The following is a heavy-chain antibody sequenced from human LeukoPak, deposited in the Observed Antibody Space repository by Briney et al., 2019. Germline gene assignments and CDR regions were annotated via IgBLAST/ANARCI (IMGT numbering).Heavy chain of an antibody. V-gene: IGHV3-23*01. CDR3: AKDRYSRQQLVVPFDY. J-gene: IGHJ4*02. Sequence: GSLRLSCAASGFTFSSYAMSWVRQAPGKGLEWVSAISGSGGSTYYADSVKGRFTISRDNSKNTLYLQMNSLRAEDTAVYYCAKDRYSRQQLVVPFDYWGQGTLVTVSS. D-gene: IGHD6-13*01. CDR2: ISGSGGST. CDR1: GFTFSSYA.